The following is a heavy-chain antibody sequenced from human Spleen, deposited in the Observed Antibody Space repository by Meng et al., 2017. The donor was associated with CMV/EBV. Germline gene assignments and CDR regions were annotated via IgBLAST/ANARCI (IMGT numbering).Heavy chain of an antibody. CDR2: ISSGTTI. V-gene: IGHV3-11*04. Sequence: DYDMSWIRQAPGKGLECVSYISSGTTIYYADSVKGRFTISRDNAKNSLYLQMNSLRAEDTAVYYCARASPGYYDTSGYFENYYFDYWGQGTLVTVSS. CDR3: ARASPGYYDTSGYFENYYFDY. CDR1: DYD. D-gene: IGHD3-22*01. J-gene: IGHJ4*02.